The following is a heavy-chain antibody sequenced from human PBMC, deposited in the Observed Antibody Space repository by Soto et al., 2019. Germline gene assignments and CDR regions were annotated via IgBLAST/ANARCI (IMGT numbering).Heavy chain of an antibody. CDR1: GFTFSSYA. V-gene: IGHV3-30-3*01. J-gene: IGHJ6*02. D-gene: IGHD4-17*01. Sequence: PGGSLRLSCAASGFTFSSYAMHWVRQAPGKGLEWVAVISYDGSNKYYADSVKGRFTISRDNSKNTLYLQVNSLRAEDTAVYYCARVYYGDYVDYYYGMDVWGQGTTVTVSS. CDR2: ISYDGSNK. CDR3: ARVYYGDYVDYYYGMDV.